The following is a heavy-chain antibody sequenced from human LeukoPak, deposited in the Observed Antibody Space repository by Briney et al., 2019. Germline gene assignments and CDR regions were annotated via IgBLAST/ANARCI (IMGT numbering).Heavy chain of an antibody. D-gene: IGHD6-13*01. Sequence: ETLSLTCTVSGGSISSGGYYWSWIRQPPGKGLEWIGYIYYSGSTNYNPSLKSRVTISVDTSKNQFSLKLSSVTAADTAVYYCAGHVSAAAGGRWGQGTLVTVSS. CDR3: AGHVSAAAGGR. V-gene: IGHV4-61*08. CDR1: GGSISSGGYY. J-gene: IGHJ4*02. CDR2: IYYSGST.